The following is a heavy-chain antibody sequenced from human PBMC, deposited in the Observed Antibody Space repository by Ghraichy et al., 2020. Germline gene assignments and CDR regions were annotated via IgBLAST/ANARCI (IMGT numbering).Heavy chain of an antibody. V-gene: IGHV4-59*04. CDR1: GGSISSYY. J-gene: IGHJ2*01. Sequence: SETLSLTCTVSGGSISSYYWSWIRQPPGKGLEWIGYIYYSGSTYYNPSLKSRVTISVDTSKNQFSLKLSSVTAADTAVYYCAIYVEGWYFDLWGRGTLVTVSS. CDR3: AIYVEGWYFDL. D-gene: IGHD3-16*01. CDR2: IYYSGST.